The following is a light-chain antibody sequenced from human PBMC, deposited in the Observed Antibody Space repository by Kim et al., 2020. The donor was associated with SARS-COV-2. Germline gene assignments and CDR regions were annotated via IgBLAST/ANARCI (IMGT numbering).Light chain of an antibody. Sequence: QSALTQPASGSGSPGQSITISCTGTSSDLGGYSYVSWYQQHPGKAPKLMIYDVSNRPSGVSNRFSGSKSGNTASLTISGLQAEDEADYYCSSYTSSSTLYVFGTGTKVTVL. CDR2: DVS. CDR3: SSYTSSSTLYV. V-gene: IGLV2-14*03. J-gene: IGLJ1*01. CDR1: SSDLGGYSY.